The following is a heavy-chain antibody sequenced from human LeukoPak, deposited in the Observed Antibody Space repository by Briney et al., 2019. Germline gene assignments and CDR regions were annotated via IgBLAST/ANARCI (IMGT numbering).Heavy chain of an antibody. CDR2: ISAYNGNT. CDR3: ARAPKTYYGSGSYFFSH. J-gene: IGHJ4*02. Sequence: ASVKVSCKASGYTFSGHYLHWVRQAPGQGLEWMGWISAYNGNTNYAQKLQGRVTMTTDTSTSTAYMELRSLRSDDTAVYYCARAPKTYYGSGSYFFSHWGQGTLVTVSS. D-gene: IGHD3-10*01. CDR1: GYTFSGHY. V-gene: IGHV1-18*04.